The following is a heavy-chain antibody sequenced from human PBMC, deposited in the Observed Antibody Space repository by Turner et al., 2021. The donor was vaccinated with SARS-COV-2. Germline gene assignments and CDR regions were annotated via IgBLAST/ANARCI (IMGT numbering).Heavy chain of an antibody. J-gene: IGHJ6*02. V-gene: IGHV4-59*01. CDR2: IYYSGST. Sequence: QVQLQESGPGLVKPSETLSLTCTVSGGSISSYYWSWIRQPPGKGLEWIGYIYYSGSTNYNPSLKSRVTISVDTPKNQFSLKLSSVTAADTAVYYCARVVPIGVYGSGSYDHGMDVWGQGTTVTVSS. D-gene: IGHD3-10*01. CDR1: GGSISSYY. CDR3: ARVVPIGVYGSGSYDHGMDV.